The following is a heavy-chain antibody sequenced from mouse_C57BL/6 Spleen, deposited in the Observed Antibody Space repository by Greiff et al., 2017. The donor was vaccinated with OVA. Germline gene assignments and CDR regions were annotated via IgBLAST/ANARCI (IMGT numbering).Heavy chain of an antibody. V-gene: IGHV5-4*01. CDR2: ISDGGSYT. CDR3: AREGGLRSFLAY. D-gene: IGHD1-1*01. CDR1: GFTFSSYA. Sequence: EVQLQQSGGGLVKPGGSLKLSCAASGFTFSSYAMSWVRQTPEKRLEWVATISDGGSYTYYPDNVKGRFTISRDNAKNNLYLQMSHLKSEDTAMYYCAREGGLRSFLAYWGQGTLVTVSA. J-gene: IGHJ3*01.